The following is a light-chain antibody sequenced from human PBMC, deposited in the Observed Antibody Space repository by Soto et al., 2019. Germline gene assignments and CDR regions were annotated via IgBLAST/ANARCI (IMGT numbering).Light chain of an antibody. V-gene: IGKV3-20*01. Sequence: EIVLTQSPGTLSLSPGERATLSCRASQSVSSTYLAWYQQKPGQAPRLLIYGASSRATCIPDRFCGSGSGTDFILTISRLGPEDFAVYYCQQYGNSLYTVGQGTKLVI. CDR1: QSVSSTY. J-gene: IGKJ2*01. CDR3: QQYGNSLYT. CDR2: GAS.